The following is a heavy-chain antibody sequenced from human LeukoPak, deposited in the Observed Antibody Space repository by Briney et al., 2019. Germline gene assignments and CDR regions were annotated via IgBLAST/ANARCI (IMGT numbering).Heavy chain of an antibody. V-gene: IGHV3-48*01. Sequence: GGSLRLSCAASGFTFSSYSMNWFRQAPAKGLEWVSYISSSSSTIYYADSVKGRFTISRDNAKNSLYLQMNSLRAEDTAVYYCASCSTSCYKEGFDYWGQGTLVTVSS. CDR3: ASCSTSCYKEGFDY. J-gene: IGHJ4*02. D-gene: IGHD2-2*02. CDR2: ISSSSSTI. CDR1: GFTFSSYS.